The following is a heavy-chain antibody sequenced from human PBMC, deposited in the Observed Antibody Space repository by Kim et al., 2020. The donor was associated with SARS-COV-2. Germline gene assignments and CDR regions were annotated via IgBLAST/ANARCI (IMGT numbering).Heavy chain of an antibody. J-gene: IGHJ4*02. CDR3: ARGSPTYYYGSGSSGPFDY. D-gene: IGHD3-10*01. CDR2: IYYSGST. Sequence: SETLSLTCTVSGGSISSYYWSWIRQPPGKGLEWIGYIYYSGSTNYNPSLKSRVTISVDTSKNQFSLKLSSVTAADTAVYYCARGSPTYYYGSGSSGPFDYWGQGTLVTVSS. V-gene: IGHV4-59*01. CDR1: GGSISSYY.